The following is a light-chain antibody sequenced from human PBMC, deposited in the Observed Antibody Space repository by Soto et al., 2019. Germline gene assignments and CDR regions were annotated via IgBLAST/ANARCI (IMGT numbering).Light chain of an antibody. CDR2: DVS. J-gene: IGLJ1*01. V-gene: IGLV2-11*01. CDR3: CSYAGSYYV. Sequence: QSALTQPRSVSGSPGQSVTISCTGTSSDVGGYNYVSWYQQHPGKAPKLMIYDVSKRPSGVPDRFSGKSGNTASLTISGLQAEDEADYYCCSYAGSYYVFGTGTKLTVL. CDR1: SSDVGGYNY.